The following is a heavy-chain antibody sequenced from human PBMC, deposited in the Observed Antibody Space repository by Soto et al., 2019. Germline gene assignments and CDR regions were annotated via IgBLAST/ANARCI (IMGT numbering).Heavy chain of an antibody. V-gene: IGHV4-39*01. D-gene: IGHD4-17*01. Sequence: QLQLQESGPGLVKPSETLSLTCTVSGGSIISSSYYWGWIRQPPGKGLEWIGNIYNSRTTYYNPSLKSRVTISADTSKNQFSLKPSSVTAADTAVYYCASPVDYGGNSGHAFDIWGQGTTVTVSS. CDR1: GGSIISSSYY. CDR3: ASPVDYGGNSGHAFDI. J-gene: IGHJ3*02. CDR2: IYNSRTT.